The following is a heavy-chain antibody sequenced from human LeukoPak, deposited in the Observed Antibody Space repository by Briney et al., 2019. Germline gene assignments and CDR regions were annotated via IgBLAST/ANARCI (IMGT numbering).Heavy chain of an antibody. J-gene: IGHJ4*02. CDR3: ATSSWYRLAY. CDR1: GFTFSDSF. D-gene: IGHD6-13*01. Sequence: GGSLRLSCAASGFTFSDSFMSWVRQAPGKGLDWVGRSRNKADSYTAEYAASVKGRFTISRDESKNSLYLQISSLETEDAAVYYCATSSWYRLAYWGQGSLVTVSS. V-gene: IGHV3-72*01. CDR2: SRNKADSYTA.